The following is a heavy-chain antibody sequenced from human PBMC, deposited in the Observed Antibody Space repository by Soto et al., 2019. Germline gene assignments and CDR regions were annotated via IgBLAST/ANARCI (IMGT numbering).Heavy chain of an antibody. D-gene: IGHD1-1*01. CDR3: ARDNDGFYYYGMDV. Sequence: PGGSLRLSCAASGFTFSSYGMHWVRQAPGKGLEWVAVIWYDGSNKYYADSVKGRFTISRDNSKNTLYLQMNSLRAEDTAVYYCARDNDGFYYYGMDVWGQGTTVTVSS. V-gene: IGHV3-33*01. J-gene: IGHJ6*02. CDR1: GFTFSSYG. CDR2: IWYDGSNK.